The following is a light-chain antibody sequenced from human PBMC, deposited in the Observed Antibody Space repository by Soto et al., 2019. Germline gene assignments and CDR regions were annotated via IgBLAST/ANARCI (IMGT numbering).Light chain of an antibody. V-gene: IGKV1-13*02. J-gene: IGKJ5*01. Sequence: AIQLTQSPSSLSASVGDRVTITCRASQGISSALAWYQQKPGKAPKLLIYDASSLESGVPSRFSGSGSGTDFTLTISRLEPEDFAVYYCQQYGSSPGVTFGQGTRLEIK. CDR2: DAS. CDR3: QQYGSSPGVT. CDR1: QGISSA.